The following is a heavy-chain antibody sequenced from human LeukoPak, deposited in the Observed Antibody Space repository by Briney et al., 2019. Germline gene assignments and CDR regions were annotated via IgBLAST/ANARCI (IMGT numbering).Heavy chain of an antibody. D-gene: IGHD6-13*01. CDR2: ISDNGGTT. CDR3: AKDYGPKQLVFLDS. V-gene: IGHV3-23*01. J-gene: IGHJ4*02. Sequence: GGSLRLSCAASGFTFSSYALSWVRQAPGKGLEWVSAISDNGGTTFYADSVKGRFTITRDNSKNTLYVQMNSLRGEDTAVYYCAKDYGPKQLVFLDSWGQGTLVTVSS. CDR1: GFTFSSYA.